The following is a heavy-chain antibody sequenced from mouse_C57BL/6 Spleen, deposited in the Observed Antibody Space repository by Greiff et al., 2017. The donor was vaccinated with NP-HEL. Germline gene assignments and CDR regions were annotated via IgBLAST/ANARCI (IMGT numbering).Heavy chain of an antibody. V-gene: IGHV5-16*01. CDR1: GFTFSDYY. Sequence: EVMLVESEGGLVQPGSSMKLSCTASGFTFSDYYMAWVRQVPEKGLEWVANINYDGSSTYYLDSLKSRFIISRDNAKNILYLQMSSLKSEDSATYYCASAGVRYWYFDDWGTGTTVTVSS. D-gene: IGHD2-14*01. CDR3: ASAGVRYWYFDD. CDR2: INYDGSST. J-gene: IGHJ1*03.